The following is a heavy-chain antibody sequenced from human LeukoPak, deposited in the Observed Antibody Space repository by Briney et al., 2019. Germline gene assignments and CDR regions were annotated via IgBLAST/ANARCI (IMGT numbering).Heavy chain of an antibody. CDR3: AKVMTTVSFHYYGMDV. D-gene: IGHD4-17*01. Sequence: GGSLRLSCAASGFTFSTYAMSWVRQAAGKGLEWVSLISGSGGSTYYADSVKGRFTISRDNSKNTLYLQMNSLRAEDTAVYYCAKVMTTVSFHYYGMDVWGQGTTVTVSS. CDR1: GFTFSTYA. J-gene: IGHJ6*02. V-gene: IGHV3-23*01. CDR2: ISGSGGST.